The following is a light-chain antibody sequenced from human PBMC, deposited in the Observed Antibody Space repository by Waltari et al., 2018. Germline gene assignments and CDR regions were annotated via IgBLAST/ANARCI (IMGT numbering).Light chain of an antibody. CDR2: AAS. V-gene: IGKV1-27*01. CDR1: LGISNY. CDR3: QKYNSAPPT. Sequence: DIQMTQSPSSLSASVGDSVALTCRASLGISNYLAWYQQRTGIAPRLVIYAASTLQPGVPSRFSCSGAGTDFTLSIDSLQPEDAATYYCQKYNSAPPTFGPGTKVEIK. J-gene: IGKJ1*01.